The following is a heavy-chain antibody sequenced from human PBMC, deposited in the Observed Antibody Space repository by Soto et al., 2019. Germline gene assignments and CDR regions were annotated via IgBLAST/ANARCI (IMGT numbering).Heavy chain of an antibody. CDR1: GYTFSSYA. V-gene: IGHV3-23*01. J-gene: IGHJ4*02. CDR3: AKDRDIVVVPAALDY. CDR2: ISGSGGST. Sequence: EVQLLESGGGLVQPGGSLRLPCAASGYTFSSYAMSWVRQAPGKGLEWVSAISGSGGSTYYADSVKGRFTISRDNSKNTLYLQMNSLRAEDTAVYYCAKDRDIVVVPAALDYWGQGTLVTVSS. D-gene: IGHD2-2*01.